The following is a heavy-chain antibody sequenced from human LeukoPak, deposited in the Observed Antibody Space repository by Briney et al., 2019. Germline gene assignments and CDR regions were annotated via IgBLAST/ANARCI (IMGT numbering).Heavy chain of an antibody. CDR1: GFTFSSYA. Sequence: PGRSLRLSCAASGFTFSSYAMHWVRQAPGKGLEWVAVISYDGSNKYYADSVKGRFTISRDNSKNTLYLQMNSLRAEDTAVYYCARDRSGGIDYWGQGTLVTVFS. CDR2: ISYDGSNK. CDR3: ARDRSGGIDY. D-gene: IGHD3-16*01. V-gene: IGHV3-30-3*01. J-gene: IGHJ4*02.